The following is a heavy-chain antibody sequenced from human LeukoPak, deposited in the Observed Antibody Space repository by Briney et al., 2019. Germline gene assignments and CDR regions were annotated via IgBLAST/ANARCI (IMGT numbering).Heavy chain of an antibody. CDR1: GFTFSSYW. V-gene: IGHV3-74*01. Sequence: GGSLRLSCAASGFTFSSYWMHWVRQAPGKGLVWVSHIDTDGSYARYADSVKGRFTIARDNAKSTLYLQMNSLRAEDTAVYYCARGGLLSRYWGQGTLVTVSS. J-gene: IGHJ4*02. CDR3: ARGGLLSRY. D-gene: IGHD1-26*01. CDR2: IDTDGSYA.